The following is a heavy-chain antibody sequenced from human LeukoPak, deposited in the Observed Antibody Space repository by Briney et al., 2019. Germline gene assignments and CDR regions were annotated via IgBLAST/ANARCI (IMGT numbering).Heavy chain of an antibody. J-gene: IGHJ4*02. CDR2: IKQDGSKK. V-gene: IGHV3-7*01. CDR1: GFTFSSYW. CDR3: ARDEKFAQLGPDY. Sequence: TGGSLRLSCAASGFTFSSYWMSWVRQAPGKGLEWVANIKQDGSKKYYVDSVKGRFTISRDNAKTSLYLQMNSLRAEDTAVYYCARDEKFAQLGPDYWGQGTLVTVSS. D-gene: IGHD6-6*01.